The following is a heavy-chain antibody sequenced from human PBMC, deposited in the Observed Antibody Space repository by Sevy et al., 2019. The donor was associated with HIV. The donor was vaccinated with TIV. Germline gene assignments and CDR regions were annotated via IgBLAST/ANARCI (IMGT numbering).Heavy chain of an antibody. J-gene: IGHJ6*02. CDR2: MKEDGSER. CDR3: ARDCSSASCLWGMDV. Sequence: GGSLRLSCAASGFTFSSYWMSWVRQAPGKGLEWVATMKEDGSERNYVDSVKGRFTISRDNAKTSLFLQMNSLRGEDTAVYYCARDCSSASCLWGMDVWGQGTTVTVSS. D-gene: IGHD2-2*01. CDR1: GFTFSSYW. V-gene: IGHV3-7*03.